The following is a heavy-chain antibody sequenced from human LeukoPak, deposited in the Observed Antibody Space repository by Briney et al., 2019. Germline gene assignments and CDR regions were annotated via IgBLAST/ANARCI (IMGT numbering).Heavy chain of an antibody. CDR3: ARRGDEPLSYNWNYWSDP. J-gene: IGHJ5*02. Sequence: PSETLSLTCTVSGGSISNYYWSWIRQPPGKGLEWIGYIYDSGSTNYNPSLKSRVTISLDTSKNQFSLKLSSVTAADTAVYYCARRGDEPLSYNWNYWSDPWGQGTLVTVSS. CDR2: IYDSGST. CDR1: GGSISNYY. D-gene: IGHD1-7*01. V-gene: IGHV4-59*01.